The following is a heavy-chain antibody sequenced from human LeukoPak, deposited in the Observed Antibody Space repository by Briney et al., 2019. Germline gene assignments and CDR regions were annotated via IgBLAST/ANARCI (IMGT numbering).Heavy chain of an antibody. D-gene: IGHD3-9*01. CDR1: GFTFSSYS. CDR2: ISSSSSSYI. J-gene: IGHJ4*02. Sequence: GGSLRLSCAASGFTFSSYSMNWVRQAPGKGLEWVSSISSSSSSYIYYADSVKGRFTISRDNAKNSLYLQMNSLRAEDTAVYYCARDQFDGYFDYWGQGTLVTVSS. CDR3: ARDQFDGYFDY. V-gene: IGHV3-21*01.